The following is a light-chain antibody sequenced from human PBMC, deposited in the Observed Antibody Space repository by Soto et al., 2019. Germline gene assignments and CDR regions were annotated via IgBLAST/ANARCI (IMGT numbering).Light chain of an antibody. V-gene: IGKV3-20*01. Sequence: EIVLTQSPGTLSLSPGDRATLSCRVSQSVNSFYLAWYQQKPGQAPRLLIYAASSRAAGIPDRFSGSASGTDFTLTISRLEPEDFAVYYCQQYDSSPHPFGQGTKLEIK. J-gene: IGKJ2*01. CDR1: QSVNSFY. CDR3: QQYDSSPHP. CDR2: AAS.